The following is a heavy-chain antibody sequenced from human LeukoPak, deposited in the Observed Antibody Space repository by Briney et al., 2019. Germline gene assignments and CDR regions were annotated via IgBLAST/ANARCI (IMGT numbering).Heavy chain of an antibody. D-gene: IGHD2-2*01. CDR2: ISPSNTYI. CDR1: GFTFSRYT. J-gene: IGHJ4*02. V-gene: IGHV3-21*01. Sequence: GGSLRLSCAASGFTFSRYTMNWVRQAPGKGLEWVSTISPSNTYIYYSASVKGRFTVSRDNAKNSLYLQMNSLRAEDTAVYYCARDPVVPDDEYYFDYWGQGTLVTVSS. CDR3: ARDPVVPDDEYYFDY.